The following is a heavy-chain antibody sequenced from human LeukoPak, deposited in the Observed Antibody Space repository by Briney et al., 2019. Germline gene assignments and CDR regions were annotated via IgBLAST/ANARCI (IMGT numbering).Heavy chain of an antibody. CDR1: GGSISNYY. D-gene: IGHD4-17*01. J-gene: IGHJ1*01. CDR2: ISGSGGST. CDR3: AKEIYGDSTGGRFQY. Sequence: ETLSLTCTVSGGSISNYYWSWIRQPPGKGLEWVSVISGSGGSTYYADSVKGRFTISRDNSKNTLYLQMNSLRAEDTAVYYCAKEIYGDSTGGRFQYWGQGTLVTVSS. V-gene: IGHV3-23*01.